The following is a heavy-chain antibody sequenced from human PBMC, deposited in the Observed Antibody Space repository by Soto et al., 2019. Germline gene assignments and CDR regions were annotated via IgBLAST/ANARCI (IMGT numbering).Heavy chain of an antibody. CDR2: IKSKTDGGTT. J-gene: IGHJ4*02. D-gene: IGHD7-27*01. CDR3: TTDLGTGDEVIQYYFDY. CDR1: GFTFSNAW. V-gene: IGHV3-15*01. Sequence: GGSLRLSCAASGFTFSNAWMSWVRQAPGKGLEWVGRIKSKTDGGTTDYAAPVKGRFTISRDDSKNTLYLQMDSLKTEDTAVYYCTTDLGTGDEVIQYYFDYWGQGTLVTVSS.